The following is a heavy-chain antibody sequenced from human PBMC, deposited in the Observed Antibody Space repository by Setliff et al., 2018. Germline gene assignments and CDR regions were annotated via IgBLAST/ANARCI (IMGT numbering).Heavy chain of an antibody. D-gene: IGHD3-10*01. Sequence: ASVKVSCKASGYTFTTYDLHWVRQAPGQRPEWMGWINPGNGNTKYSPKFQDRVTISRATSASTGYMELTSLTSGDTAVYYCARDGQYYGSGFYSTRYYYSYGLDVWGQGTTVTVSS. CDR1: GYTFTTYD. CDR2: INPGNGNT. V-gene: IGHV1-3*01. CDR3: ARDGQYYGSGFYSTRYYYSYGLDV. J-gene: IGHJ6*02.